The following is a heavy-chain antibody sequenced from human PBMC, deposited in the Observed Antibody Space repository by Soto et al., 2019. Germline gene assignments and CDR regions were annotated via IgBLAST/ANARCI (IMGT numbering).Heavy chain of an antibody. CDR1: CSTFSGYG. D-gene: IGHD3-3*01. CDR2: ISAYNGNT. CDR3: ARDDLWSGHGMDV. V-gene: IGHV1-18*01. Sequence: ASVQVSWESSCSTFSGYGIIWGLEATGQGLEWMGWISAYNGNTNYAQKLQGRVTMTTDTSTSTAYMELRSLRSDDTAVYYCARDDLWSGHGMDVWGQGTTVTVSS. J-gene: IGHJ6*02.